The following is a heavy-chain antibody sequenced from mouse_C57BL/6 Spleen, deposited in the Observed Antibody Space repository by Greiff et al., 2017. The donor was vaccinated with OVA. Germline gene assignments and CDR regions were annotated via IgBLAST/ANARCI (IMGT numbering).Heavy chain of an antibody. J-gene: IGHJ3*01. CDR3: ARGGYYYGSSYDGFAY. CDR2: ILPGSGST. CDR1: GYTFTGYW. D-gene: IGHD1-1*01. V-gene: IGHV1-9*01. Sequence: QVQLQQSGAELMKPGASVKLSCKATGYTFTGYWIAWVKQRPGHGLEWIGEILPGSGSTNYNEKFKGKATFTADTSSNTAYMQLSSLTTEDSAIYYCARGGYYYGSSYDGFAYWGQGTLVTVSA.